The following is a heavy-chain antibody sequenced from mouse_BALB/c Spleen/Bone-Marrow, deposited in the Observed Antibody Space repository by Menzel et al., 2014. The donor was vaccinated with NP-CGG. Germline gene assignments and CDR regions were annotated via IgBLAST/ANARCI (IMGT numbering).Heavy chain of an antibody. CDR1: GYTFTSYY. V-gene: IGHV1S81*02. J-gene: IGHJ3*01. CDR2: INPSNGGT. CDR3: TRSNGNWFAY. Sequence: QVQLQQSGAELVKPGASVKLSCTASGYTFTSYYMYWVKQRPGQGLEWIGEINPSNGGTNFNEKFKNKATLTVDKSSSTAYMQLSSLIFEDSAVYYCTRSNGNWFAYWGQGTLVTVSA. D-gene: IGHD2-1*01.